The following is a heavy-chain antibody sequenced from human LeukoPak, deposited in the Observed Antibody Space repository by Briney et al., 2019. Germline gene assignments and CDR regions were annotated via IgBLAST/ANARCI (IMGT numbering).Heavy chain of an antibody. D-gene: IGHD3-10*02. CDR3: AELGITMIGGV. J-gene: IGHJ6*04. CDR1: RFTFSNYW. CDR2: IKQDGSEK. V-gene: IGHV3-7*01. Sequence: GGSLRLSRAASRFTFSNYWMSWVRQAPGKGLEWVANIKQDGSEKYYVDSVKGRFTISRDNAKNSLYLQMNSLRAEDTAVYYCAELGITMIGGVWGKGTTVTISS.